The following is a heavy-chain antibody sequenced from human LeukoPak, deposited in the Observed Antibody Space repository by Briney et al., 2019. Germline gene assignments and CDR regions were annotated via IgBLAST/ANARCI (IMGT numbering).Heavy chain of an antibody. CDR1: GYTFTSYD. CDR2: MNPNSGNT. D-gene: IGHD6-6*01. V-gene: IGHV1-8*01. Sequence: ASVKVSCKASGYTFTSYDINWVRQATGQGLEWMGWMNPNSGNTGYAQKFQGRVTMTRNISISTAYMELSSLRSEDTAVYYCARGDSSSSSLNYWGQGTLVTVSS. CDR3: ARGDSSSSSLNY. J-gene: IGHJ4*02.